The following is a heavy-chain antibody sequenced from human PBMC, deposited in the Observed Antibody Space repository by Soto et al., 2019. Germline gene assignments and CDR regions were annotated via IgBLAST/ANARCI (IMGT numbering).Heavy chain of an antibody. V-gene: IGHV3-73*01. D-gene: IGHD3-16*02. CDR1: GFTVSGSA. J-gene: IGHJ3*02. CDR3: TSHLGELSSPRAFDI. CDR2: IRSKTNSYAT. Sequence: EVQLVESGGGLVQPGGSLKLSCAASGFTVSGSAVHWVRQASGKGLEWVGRIRSKTNSYATAYAASVKGRFTISRDDSKNTAYLQMKSLKTEDTAVYYCTSHLGELSSPRAFDIWGQGTMVTVSS.